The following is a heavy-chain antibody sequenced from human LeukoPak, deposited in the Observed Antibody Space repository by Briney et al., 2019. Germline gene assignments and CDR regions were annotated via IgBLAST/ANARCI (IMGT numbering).Heavy chain of an antibody. Sequence: GGSLRLACAASGFTFSSYEMNWVREAPGKVLEWVSYISSSGSTIYYADSVKGRFTISRDNAKNSLYLQMNSLRAEDTAVYYCAELGITMIGGVWGKGTTVTVSS. CDR2: ISSSGSTI. CDR1: GFTFSSYE. D-gene: IGHD3-10*02. V-gene: IGHV3-48*03. J-gene: IGHJ6*04. CDR3: AELGITMIGGV.